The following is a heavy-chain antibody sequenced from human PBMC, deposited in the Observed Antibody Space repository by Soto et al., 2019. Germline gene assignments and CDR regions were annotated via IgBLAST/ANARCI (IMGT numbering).Heavy chain of an antibody. CDR3: ERRPRTTGTNAHFDY. D-gene: IGHD1-1*01. Sequence: EVQLVESGGGLVQPGGSLRLSCAASGFTFSSYSMNWVRQAPGKGLEWVSYISSSSSTIYYADSVKGRFTISRDNAKNSRYLQMNSLRAEDTAVYYCERRPRTTGTNAHFDYWGQGTLVTVSS. CDR1: GFTFSSYS. V-gene: IGHV3-48*01. J-gene: IGHJ4*02. CDR2: ISSSSSTI.